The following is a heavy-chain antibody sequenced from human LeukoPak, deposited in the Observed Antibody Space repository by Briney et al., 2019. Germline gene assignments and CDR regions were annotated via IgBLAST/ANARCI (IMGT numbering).Heavy chain of an antibody. Sequence: GASVKVSCKASGYTFTSYYMHWVRQAPGQGLEWMGIINPSGGSTSYAQKFQGRVTVTRDTSTSTVYMELSSLGSEDTAVYYCARDGGDSSGYYYRWFDPWGQGTLVTVSS. D-gene: IGHD3-22*01. CDR1: GYTFTSYY. J-gene: IGHJ5*02. CDR2: INPSGGST. CDR3: ARDGGDSSGYYYRWFDP. V-gene: IGHV1-46*01.